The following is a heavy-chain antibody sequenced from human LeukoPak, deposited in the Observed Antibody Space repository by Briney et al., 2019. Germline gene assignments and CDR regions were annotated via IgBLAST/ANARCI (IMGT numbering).Heavy chain of an antibody. CDR2: IYTSGST. D-gene: IGHD6-6*01. Sequence: SQTLSLTCTVSGGSISSGSYYWSWIRQPAGKGLEWIGRIYTSGSTNYNPSLKSRVTISVDTSKNQFSLKLSSVTAADTAVYYCARGGTLIAARLSFDYWGQGTLVTVSS. V-gene: IGHV4-61*02. J-gene: IGHJ4*02. CDR3: ARGGTLIAARLSFDY. CDR1: GGSISSGSYY.